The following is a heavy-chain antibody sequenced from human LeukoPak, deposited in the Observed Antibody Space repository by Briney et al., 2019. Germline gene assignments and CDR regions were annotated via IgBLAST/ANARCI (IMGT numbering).Heavy chain of an antibody. CDR3: ARDFWGAYRVDYFDY. V-gene: IGHV3-7*01. D-gene: IGHD3-3*01. CDR1: GVSLSNSW. CDR2: IKQDGSET. Sequence: GGSLRLSCAASGVSLSNSWMSWGRRAPGKGLEWVANIKQDGSETYYVDSVRGRFTISRDNAKRSLYLQMNSLRAEDTAVYYCARDFWGAYRVDYFDYWGQGTLDTVSS. J-gene: IGHJ4*02.